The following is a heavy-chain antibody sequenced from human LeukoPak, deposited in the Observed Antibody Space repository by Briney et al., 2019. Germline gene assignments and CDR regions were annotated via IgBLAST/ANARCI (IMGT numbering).Heavy chain of an antibody. V-gene: IGHV4-59*01. Sequence: SETLSLTCTVSGASISSYYWSWVRQPPGKGLEWIGDIYYSGSIKYNPSLKSRVTMSVDTSKNQFSLKLSSVAAADTAIYYCARENPSGYYNRPIDYWGQGTLVTVSS. D-gene: IGHD3-22*01. J-gene: IGHJ4*02. CDR2: IYYSGSI. CDR1: GASISSYY. CDR3: ARENPSGYYNRPIDY.